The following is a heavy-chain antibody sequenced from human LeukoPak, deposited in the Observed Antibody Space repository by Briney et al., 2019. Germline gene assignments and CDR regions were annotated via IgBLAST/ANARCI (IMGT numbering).Heavy chain of an antibody. CDR1: GGSISSHY. V-gene: IGHV4-59*11. J-gene: IGHJ4*02. CDR3: ARVSSYTDY. D-gene: IGHD2-2*02. Sequence: PSETLSLTCTVSGGSISSHYWSWIRQPPGKGLEWIGYIYYSGSTNYNPSLKSRVTISVDTSKNQFSLKLSSVTAADTAVCYCARVSSYTDYWGQGTLVTVSS. CDR2: IYYSGST.